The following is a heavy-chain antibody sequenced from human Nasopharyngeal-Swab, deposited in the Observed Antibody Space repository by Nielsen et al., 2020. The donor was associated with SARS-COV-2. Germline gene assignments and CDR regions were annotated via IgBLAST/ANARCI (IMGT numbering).Heavy chain of an antibody. CDR1: GGSISSYYW. Sequence: TLSLTCTVSGGSISSYYWSWIRQPPGKALEWLALIYWNDDKYYSPSLQSRLTITKDTSKNQVVLTMTNMDPVDTATYYCAHTNLGPRDFDYWGQGTLVTVSS. CDR3: AHTNLGPRDFDY. CDR2: IYWNDDK. V-gene: IGHV2-5*01. D-gene: IGHD2-8*01. J-gene: IGHJ4*02.